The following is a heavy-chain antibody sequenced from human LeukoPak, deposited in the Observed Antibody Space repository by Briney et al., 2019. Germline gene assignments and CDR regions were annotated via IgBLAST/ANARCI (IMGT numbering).Heavy chain of an antibody. Sequence: PSQTLSLSCTVSGDSISRSTYYWAWIRQPPGKGLEWIGSVYYGRSPYFNPSLESRATISVDTSKNHFSLKMSSVTAADTAVYYCARSSGTGTFSYWGQGTLVTVSS. V-gene: IGHV4-39*02. CDR3: ARSSGTGTFSY. J-gene: IGHJ4*02. D-gene: IGHD6-25*01. CDR2: VYYGRSP. CDR1: GDSISRSTYY.